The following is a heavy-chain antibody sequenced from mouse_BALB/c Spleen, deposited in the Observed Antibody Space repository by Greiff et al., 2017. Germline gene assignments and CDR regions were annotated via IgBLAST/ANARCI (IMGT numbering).Heavy chain of an antibody. CDR2: IWSGGST. V-gene: IGHV2-2*02. J-gene: IGHJ3*01. CDR3: ARPRYYGNYGGFAY. Sequence: QVQLQQSGPSLVQPSQSLSITCTVSGFSLTSYGVHWVRQSPGKGLEWLGVIWSGGSTDYNAAFISRLSISKDNSKSQVFFKMNSLQANDTAIYYCARPRYYGNYGGFAYWGQGTLVTVSA. CDR1: GFSLTSYG. D-gene: IGHD2-1*01.